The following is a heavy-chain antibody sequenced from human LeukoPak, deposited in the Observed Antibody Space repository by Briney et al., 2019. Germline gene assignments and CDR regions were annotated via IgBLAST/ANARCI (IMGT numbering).Heavy chain of an antibody. V-gene: IGHV3-30*02. CDR1: GFTFSSYG. J-gene: IGHJ4*02. D-gene: IGHD6-6*01. CDR2: IRYDGSNK. CDR3: AKGSYSGSSDY. Sequence: GGSLRLSCAASGFTFSSYGMHWVRQAPGKGLEWVTFIRYDGSNKYYADSVKGRFTISRDDSKNTLYLQMNSLRAEDTAVYYCAKGSYSGSSDYWGQGTLVTVSS.